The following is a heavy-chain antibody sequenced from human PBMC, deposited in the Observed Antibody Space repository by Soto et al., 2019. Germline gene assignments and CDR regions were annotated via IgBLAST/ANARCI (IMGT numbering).Heavy chain of an antibody. J-gene: IGHJ6*04. V-gene: IGHV3-74*01. CDR3: ARDGVTIFGVVKMDV. Sequence: EVQLVESGGGLVQPGGSLRLSCAASGLTFSSYWMHWVRQAPGKGLVWVSRINSDGSSTSYADSVKGRFTISRDNAKNTLYLQMNSLRAEDTAVYYCARDGVTIFGVVKMDVWGKGTTVTVSS. D-gene: IGHD3-3*01. CDR1: GLTFSSYW. CDR2: INSDGSST.